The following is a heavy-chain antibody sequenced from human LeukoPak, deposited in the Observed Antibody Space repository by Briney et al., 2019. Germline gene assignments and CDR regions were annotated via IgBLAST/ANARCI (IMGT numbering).Heavy chain of an antibody. CDR1: GGSVSSGSYY. Sequence: PSETLSLTCTVSGGSVSSGSYYWSWIRQPPGKGLEWIGYIYYSGSTNYNPSLKSRVTISVDTSKNQFSLKLSSVTAADTAAYYCAGQYSGYDSGAEYFQHWGQGTLVTVSS. CDR3: AGQYSGYDSGAEYFQH. J-gene: IGHJ1*01. V-gene: IGHV4-61*01. D-gene: IGHD5-12*01. CDR2: IYYSGST.